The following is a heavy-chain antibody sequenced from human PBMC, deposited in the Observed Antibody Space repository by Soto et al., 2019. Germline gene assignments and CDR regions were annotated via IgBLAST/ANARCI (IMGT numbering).Heavy chain of an antibody. Sequence: ASVKVSCKASGYTFTGYYMHWVRQAPGQGLEWMGWINPNSGGTNYAQKFQGWVTMTRDTSISTAYMELSRLRSDDTAVYYCARDLAVAGPSYYYYGMDVWGQGTTVTVS. J-gene: IGHJ6*02. D-gene: IGHD6-19*01. CDR2: INPNSGGT. V-gene: IGHV1-2*04. CDR3: ARDLAVAGPSYYYYGMDV. CDR1: GYTFTGYY.